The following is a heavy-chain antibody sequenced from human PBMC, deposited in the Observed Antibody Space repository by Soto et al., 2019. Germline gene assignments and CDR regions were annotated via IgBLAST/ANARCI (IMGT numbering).Heavy chain of an antibody. CDR1: GYTFTSSA. D-gene: IGHD2-21*02. V-gene: IGHV1-3*01. CDR3: ARSIVVVTALDY. J-gene: IGHJ4*02. Sequence: ASVKVSCKASGYTFTSSAMHWVRQAPGQRLEWMGWINAGNGSTKYSQKFQGRVTITRDTSASTAYMELSSLRSEDTAVYYCARSIVVVTALDYWGQGTLVTVSS. CDR2: INAGNGST.